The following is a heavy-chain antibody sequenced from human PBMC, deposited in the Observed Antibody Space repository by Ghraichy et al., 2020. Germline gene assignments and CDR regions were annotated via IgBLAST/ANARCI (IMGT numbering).Heavy chain of an antibody. J-gene: IGHJ3*02. V-gene: IGHV3-23*01. D-gene: IGHD3/OR15-3a*01. CDR3: AKVDIGAFDI. Sequence: LSLTCAASGFTFSSYAMSWVRQAPGKGLEWVSAISGSGGSTYYADSVKGRFTISRDNSKNTLYLQMNSLRAEDTAVYYCAKVDIGAFDIWGQGTMVTVSS. CDR2: ISGSGGST. CDR1: GFTFSSYA.